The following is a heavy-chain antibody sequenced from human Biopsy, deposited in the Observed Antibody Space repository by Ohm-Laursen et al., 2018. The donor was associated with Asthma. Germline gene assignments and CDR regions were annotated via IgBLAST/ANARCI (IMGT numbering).Heavy chain of an antibody. CDR2: ISYDENHK. CDR3: AKRRGYSGHDNDY. CDR1: GFTFSTSW. J-gene: IGHJ4*02. D-gene: IGHD5-12*01. V-gene: IGHV3-30*18. Sequence: SLRLSCSASGFTFSTSWMTWVRQAPGKGLGWVAVISYDENHKFYEDSVKGRFTISRDNSKNTLYLQMNSLRTEDTAVYYCAKRRGYSGHDNDYWGQGTLVIVSS.